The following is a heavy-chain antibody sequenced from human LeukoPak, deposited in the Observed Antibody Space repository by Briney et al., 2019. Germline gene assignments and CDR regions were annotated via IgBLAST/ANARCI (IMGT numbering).Heavy chain of an antibody. D-gene: IGHD3-22*01. CDR1: GFTFDDYG. J-gene: IGHJ4*02. CDR3: ARAAPFNYDSSGYYY. CDR2: INWNGGST. V-gene: IGHV3-20*04. Sequence: GGSLRLSCAASGFTFDDYGMSWVRQAPGKGLEWVSGINWNGGSTGYADSVKGRFTISRDNAKNSLYLQMNSLRAEDTALYYCARAAPFNYDSSGYYYWGQGTLVTVSS.